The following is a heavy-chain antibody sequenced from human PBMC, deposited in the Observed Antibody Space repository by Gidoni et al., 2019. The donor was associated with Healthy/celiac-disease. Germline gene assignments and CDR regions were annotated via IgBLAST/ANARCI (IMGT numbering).Heavy chain of an antibody. V-gene: IGHV3-11*06. Sequence: QVQLVESGGGLVKPGGSLRLSCSPSGFPFSDSYLRWNRPAPGKGLEGVSYISSSSSYTNYADSVKGRFTISRDNAKNSLYLKMNSLRAEDTAVYYCARFDPIFPNWGYCSGGSCYNPGDYWGQGTLVTVSS. D-gene: IGHD2-15*01. CDR3: ARFDPIFPNWGYCSGGSCYNPGDY. J-gene: IGHJ4*02. CDR2: ISSSSSYT. CDR1: GFPFSDSY.